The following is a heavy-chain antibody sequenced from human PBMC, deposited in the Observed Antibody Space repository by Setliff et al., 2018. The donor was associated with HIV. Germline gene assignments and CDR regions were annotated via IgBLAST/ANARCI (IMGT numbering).Heavy chain of an antibody. V-gene: IGHV4-4*09. Sequence: SETLSLTCTVSGGSISTYYWTWIRQPPGKGLEWIGYIYTSGSTSYNPSLKSRLTISLDTSKNQFSLKLSSVTAADTAVYYCARQERYCTSADCYRYVNYWGQGTLVTV. CDR3: ARQERYCTSADCYRYVNY. D-gene: IGHD2-2*02. J-gene: IGHJ4*02. CDR1: GGSISTYY. CDR2: IYTSGST.